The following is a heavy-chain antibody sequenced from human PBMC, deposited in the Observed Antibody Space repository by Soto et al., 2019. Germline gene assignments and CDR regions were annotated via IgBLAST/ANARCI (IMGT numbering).Heavy chain of an antibody. CDR3: ARESGDWPLNWFDP. CDR2: ITSDGKSK. D-gene: IGHD2-21*02. V-gene: IGHV3-74*01. CDR1: GFNFTNHW. Sequence: PGGSLRLSCAASGFNFTNHWMHWVRQAPGKGLVWVSRITSDGKSKAYAESVKGRFAISRGNAKNTVYLQMNGLTVEDTAVYYCARESGDWPLNWFDPWGQGTLVTVSS. J-gene: IGHJ5*02.